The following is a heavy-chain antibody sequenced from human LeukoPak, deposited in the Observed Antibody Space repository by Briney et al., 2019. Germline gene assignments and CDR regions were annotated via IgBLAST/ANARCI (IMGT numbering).Heavy chain of an antibody. CDR3: ARMTTVTHGLDY. J-gene: IGHJ4*02. CDR1: GGSISSYY. V-gene: IGHV4-39*01. Sequence: SETLSLTCTVSGGSISSYYWGWIRQPPGKGLEWIGSIYYSGGTYYNPSLKSRVTISVDTSKNQFSLKLSSVTAADTAVYYCARMTTVTHGLDYWGQGTLVTVSS. CDR2: IYYSGGT. D-gene: IGHD4-17*01.